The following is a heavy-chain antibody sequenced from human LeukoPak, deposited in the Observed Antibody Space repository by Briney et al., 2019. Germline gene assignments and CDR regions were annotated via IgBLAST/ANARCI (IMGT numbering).Heavy chain of an antibody. CDR3: ARQVVPAAPDLYNWFDS. CDR2: IYYSGST. D-gene: IGHD2-2*01. V-gene: IGHV4-31*03. J-gene: IGHJ5*01. CDR1: GGSISSGGYY. Sequence: SQTLSLTCTVSGGSISSGGYYWSWIRQHPGKGLEWIGYIYYSGSTYYNPSLKSRVTISVDTSKNQFSLKLSSVTAADTAVYYCARQVVPAAPDLYNWFDSWGQGTLVTVSS.